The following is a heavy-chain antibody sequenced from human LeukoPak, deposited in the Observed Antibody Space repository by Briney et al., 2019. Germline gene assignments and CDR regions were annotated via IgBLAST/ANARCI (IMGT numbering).Heavy chain of an antibody. CDR2: ISVYNGNT. Sequence: EASVKVSCKASGYTFTSYGISWVRQAPGQGLEWMGWISVYNGNTNYAQKLQGRVTMTRDMSTSTVYMELSSLRSEDTAVYYCARDWLVAGTGGWFDPWGQGTLVIVSS. J-gene: IGHJ5*02. CDR3: ARDWLVAGTGGWFDP. D-gene: IGHD6-19*01. CDR1: GYTFTSYG. V-gene: IGHV1-18*01.